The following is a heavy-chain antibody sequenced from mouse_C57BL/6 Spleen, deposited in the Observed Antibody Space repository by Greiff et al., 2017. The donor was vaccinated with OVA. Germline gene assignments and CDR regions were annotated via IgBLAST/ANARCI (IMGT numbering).Heavy chain of an antibody. CDR3: ARGGGSSYFDV. Sequence: QVQLQQPGAELVRPGTSVKLSCKASGYTFTSYWMHWVKQRPGQGLEWIGVIDPSDSYTNYNQKFKGKATLTVDTSSSTAYMQLSSLTSEDSAVYYCARGGGSSYFDVWGTGTTVTVSS. CDR2: IDPSDSYT. J-gene: IGHJ1*03. V-gene: IGHV1-59*01. CDR1: GYTFTSYW. D-gene: IGHD1-1*01.